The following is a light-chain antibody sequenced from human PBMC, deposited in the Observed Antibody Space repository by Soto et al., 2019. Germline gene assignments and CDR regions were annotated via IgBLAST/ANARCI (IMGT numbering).Light chain of an antibody. CDR3: AASASTRFRV. J-gene: IGLJ1*01. Sequence: QSALTQPASVSGSPGQSITISCTGTSNDVGAYTYVSWYQQYPGKAPKVMIYEVSNRPAGVSNRFSGSKSGNTASLTISGLQAEDEADYYCAASASTRFRVFGTGTKVTVL. CDR2: EVS. CDR1: SNDVGAYTY. V-gene: IGLV2-14*01.